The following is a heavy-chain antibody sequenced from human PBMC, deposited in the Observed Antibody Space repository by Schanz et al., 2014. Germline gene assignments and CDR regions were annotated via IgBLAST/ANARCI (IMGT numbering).Heavy chain of an antibody. J-gene: IGHJ4*02. CDR3: TADLWFGAVWGVW. CDR1: GFTLNNAW. V-gene: IGHV3-15*01. D-gene: IGHD3-10*01. CDR2: IKSKTDGGTR. Sequence: VQLVESGGGLVKPGGSLRLSCATSGFTLNNAWMNWVRQAPGKGLQWVARIKSKTDGGTRDYAAPVKGRFTISTDDSKSALYLQRNGRQAEDTADFSFTADLWFGAVWGVWWGQGTLVTVSS.